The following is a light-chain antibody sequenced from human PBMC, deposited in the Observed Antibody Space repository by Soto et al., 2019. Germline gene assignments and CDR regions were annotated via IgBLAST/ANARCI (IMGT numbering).Light chain of an antibody. CDR2: EVS. CDR1: SSDVGTYNF. V-gene: IGLV2-14*01. CDR3: SSYSSTSTPWV. Sequence: QSVLTQPASVSGSPGQSITISCTGTSSDVGTYNFVSWYQQHPGKAPKLMIYEVSSRPSGVSNRFSGSKSGNTASLTISGLQAEDEDDYYCSSYSSTSTPWVFGGGTKLTVL. J-gene: IGLJ3*02.